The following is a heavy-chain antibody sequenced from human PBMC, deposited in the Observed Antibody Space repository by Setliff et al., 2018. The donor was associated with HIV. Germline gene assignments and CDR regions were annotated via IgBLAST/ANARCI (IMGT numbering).Heavy chain of an antibody. CDR2: IYYSGST. CDR1: GGSISSHY. CDR3: ARELLRSWDGSENSYKPYYFDY. J-gene: IGHJ4*02. D-gene: IGHD3-10*01. Sequence: SETLSLTCTVSGGSISSHYWSWIRQPPGKGLEWIGSIYYSGSTNYNPSLKSRVTLSVDTSKNQFSLKLSSVTAADTAVYYCARELLRSWDGSENSYKPYYFDYWGQGTLVTVSS. V-gene: IGHV4-59*11.